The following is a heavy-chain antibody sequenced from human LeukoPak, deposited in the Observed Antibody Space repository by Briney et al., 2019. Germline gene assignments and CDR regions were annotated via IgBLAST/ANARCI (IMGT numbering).Heavy chain of an antibody. J-gene: IGHJ4*02. CDR1: GFTFSNYG. Sequence: GRSLRLSCAASGFTFSNYGMHWVRQAPGKGLEWVAVISYEGSDKYYADSVKGRFTISRDNYKNTLYLQMNSLRADDTAVYYCARDYYDSSGYYFLDYWGQGTLVTVSS. CDR3: ARDYYDSSGYYFLDY. V-gene: IGHV3-30*03. CDR2: ISYEGSDK. D-gene: IGHD3-22*01.